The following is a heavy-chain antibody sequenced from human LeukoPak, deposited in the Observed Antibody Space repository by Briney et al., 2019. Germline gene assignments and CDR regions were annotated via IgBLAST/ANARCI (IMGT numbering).Heavy chain of an antibody. CDR1: GFTFSSYG. J-gene: IGHJ4*02. CDR3: ARCSRGYSGPIDY. D-gene: IGHD5-12*01. Sequence: GGSLRLSCAASGFTFSSYGMHWVRQAPGKGLEWVAVIWYDGSNKYYADSVKGRFTISRDNAKNSLYLQMNSLRAEDTAVYYCARCSRGYSGPIDYWGQGTLVTVSS. V-gene: IGHV3-33*08. CDR2: IWYDGSNK.